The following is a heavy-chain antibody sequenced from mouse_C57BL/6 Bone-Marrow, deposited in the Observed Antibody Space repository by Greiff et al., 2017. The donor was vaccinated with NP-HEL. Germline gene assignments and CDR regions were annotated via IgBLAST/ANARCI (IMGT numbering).Heavy chain of an antibody. D-gene: IGHD1-1*01. Sequence: EVMLVESGEGLVKPGGSLKLSCAASGFTFSSYAMSWVRQTPEKRLEWVAYISSGGDYIYYADTVKGRFTISRDNARNTLYLQMSSLKSEDTAMYYCTRYYGSSLWYFDVWGTGTTVTVSS. CDR3: TRYYGSSLWYFDV. J-gene: IGHJ1*03. CDR1: GFTFSSYA. CDR2: ISSGGDYI. V-gene: IGHV5-9-1*02.